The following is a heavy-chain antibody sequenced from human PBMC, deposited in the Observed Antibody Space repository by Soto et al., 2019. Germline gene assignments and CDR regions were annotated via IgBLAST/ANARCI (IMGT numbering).Heavy chain of an antibody. CDR1: GYTLTELS. D-gene: IGHD3-22*01. CDR3: ATHGAYDSSGYYYIFDY. CDR2: FDPEDGET. V-gene: IGHV1-24*01. Sequence: ASVKVSCKVSGYTLTELSMHWVRQAPGKGLEWMGGFDPEDGETIYAQKFQGRVTMTEDTSTDTAYMELSSLRSEDTAVYYCATHGAYDSSGYYYIFDYRGQGTLVTVSS. J-gene: IGHJ4*02.